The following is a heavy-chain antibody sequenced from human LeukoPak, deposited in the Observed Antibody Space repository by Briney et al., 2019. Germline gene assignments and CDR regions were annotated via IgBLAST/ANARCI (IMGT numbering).Heavy chain of an antibody. CDR3: ARVFRIVGATYFDY. CDR2: INPNSGGT. V-gene: IGHV1-2*02. CDR1: GYTFTGYY. D-gene: IGHD1-26*01. J-gene: IGHJ4*02. Sequence: ASVKVSCKASGYTFTGYYMHWVRQAPGQGLEWMGWINPNSGGTNYAQKFQGRVTMTRDTSTSTVYMELSSLRSEDTAVYYCARVFRIVGATYFDYWGQGTLVTVSS.